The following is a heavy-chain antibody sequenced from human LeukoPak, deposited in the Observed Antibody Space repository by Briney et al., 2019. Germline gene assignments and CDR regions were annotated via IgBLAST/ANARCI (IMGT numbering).Heavy chain of an antibody. CDR1: GFTFSSYS. D-gene: IGHD3-16*01. CDR2: ISSSSSYI. CDR3: ARVMITFGGVVSDYYYMDV. Sequence: SGGSLRLSCAASGFTFSSYSMNWVRQAPGKGLEWVSSISSSSSYIYYADSVKGRFTISRDNAKNSLYLQMNSLRAEDTAVYYCARVMITFGGVVSDYYYMDVWGKGTTVTVSS. V-gene: IGHV3-21*01. J-gene: IGHJ6*03.